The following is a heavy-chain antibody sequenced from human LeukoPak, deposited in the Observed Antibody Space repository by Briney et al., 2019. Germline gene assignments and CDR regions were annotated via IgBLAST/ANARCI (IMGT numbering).Heavy chain of an antibody. D-gene: IGHD1-26*01. CDR2: IYSGGST. Sequence: GGSLRLSCAASGFTVSSNYMSWVRQAPGKGLEWVSVIYSGGSTYYADSVKGRFTISRDNSKNTLYLQMNSLRAEDTAVYYCARVSGSYDFDYWGQGTLVTVSS. CDR3: ARVSGSYDFDY. J-gene: IGHJ4*02. V-gene: IGHV3-53*01. CDR1: GFTVSSNY.